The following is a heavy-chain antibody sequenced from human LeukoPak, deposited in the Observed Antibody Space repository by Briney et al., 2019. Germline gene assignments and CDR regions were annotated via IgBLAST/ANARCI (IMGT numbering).Heavy chain of an antibody. Sequence: SETLSLTCAVYGGSFSGYYWSWIRQPPGKGLEWIGEINHSGSTNYNPSLKSRVTISVDTSKNQFSLKLSSVTAADTAVYYCARVLVQGDGYSGYDEPFDYWGQGTLVTVSS. J-gene: IGHJ4*02. CDR3: ARVLVQGDGYSGYDEPFDY. CDR1: GGSFSGYY. CDR2: INHSGST. D-gene: IGHD5-12*01. V-gene: IGHV4-34*01.